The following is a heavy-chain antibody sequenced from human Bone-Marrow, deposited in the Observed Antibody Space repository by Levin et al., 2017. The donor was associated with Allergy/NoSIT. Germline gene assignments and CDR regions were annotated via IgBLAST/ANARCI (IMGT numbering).Heavy chain of an antibody. D-gene: IGHD1-1*01. Sequence: GGSLRLSCAASGFSFDDYAMHWVRQAPGKGLEWVSGISGNGDAIGYADSVKGRFTISRDNAKNFLYLQMNSLRAEDTALYYCAKEGPEERNNWYNWFEPWGQGTLVTVSS. CDR3: AKEGPEERNNWYNWFEP. CDR2: ISGNGDAI. V-gene: IGHV3-9*01. CDR1: GFSFDDYA. J-gene: IGHJ5*02.